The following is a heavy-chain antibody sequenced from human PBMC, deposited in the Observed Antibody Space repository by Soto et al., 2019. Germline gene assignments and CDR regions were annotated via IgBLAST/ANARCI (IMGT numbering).Heavy chain of an antibody. V-gene: IGHV4-4*02. D-gene: IGHD6-13*01. CDR2: IYHGGST. CDR3: AREGMRSIAAAGSLFFFDY. J-gene: IGHJ4*02. CDR1: SGSISSSNW. Sequence: QVQLQESGPGLVKPSGTLSLTCAVSSGSISSSNWWCWVRQPPGKGLEWIGEIYHGGSTNYNPSLKSRVTISVAKSKIQWSLKVRSVTAADTAVYYCAREGMRSIAAAGSLFFFDYWCQVTLVTASS.